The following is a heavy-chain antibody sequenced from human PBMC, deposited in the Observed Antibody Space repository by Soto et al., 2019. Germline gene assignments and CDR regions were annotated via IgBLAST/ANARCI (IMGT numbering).Heavy chain of an antibody. D-gene: IGHD5-12*01. CDR3: GGDSGYDRLLYYYGMDV. CDR1: GFTFSSYA. Sequence: EVQLLESGGGLVQPGGSLRLSCAASGFTFSSYAMSWVRQAPGKGLEWVSAISGSGGSTYYADSVKGRFTISRDNSKNTLYLQMNSLRAEDTAVYYCGGDSGYDRLLYYYGMDVWGQGTTVTVSS. CDR2: ISGSGGST. V-gene: IGHV3-23*01. J-gene: IGHJ6*02.